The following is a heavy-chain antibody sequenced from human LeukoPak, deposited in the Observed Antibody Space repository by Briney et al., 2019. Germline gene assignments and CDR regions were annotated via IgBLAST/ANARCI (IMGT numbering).Heavy chain of an antibody. Sequence: ASVEVSCKASGYTFTGYYMHWVRQAPGQGLEWMGWINPNSGGTNYAQKFQGRVTMTRDASISTAYMELSRLRSDDTAVYCCARSDCSSTSCYMGDGWFDPWGQGTLVTVSS. D-gene: IGHD2-2*01. CDR1: GYTFTGYY. CDR2: INPNSGGT. V-gene: IGHV1-2*02. J-gene: IGHJ5*02. CDR3: ARSDCSSTSCYMGDGWFDP.